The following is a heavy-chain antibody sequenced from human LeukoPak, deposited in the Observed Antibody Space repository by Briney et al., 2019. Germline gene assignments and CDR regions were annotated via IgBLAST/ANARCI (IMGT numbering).Heavy chain of an antibody. CDR3: ARDSATTVVNHSPFQH. CDR2: ISYDGSNK. Sequence: QSGRSLRLSCAASGFTFSSYAMHWVRQAPGKGLEWVAVISYDGSNKYYADSVKGRFTISRDNSKNTLYLQMNSLRAEDTAVYYCARDSATTVVNHSPFQHWGQGTLVTVSS. CDR1: GFTFSSYA. J-gene: IGHJ1*01. V-gene: IGHV3-30*04. D-gene: IGHD4-23*01.